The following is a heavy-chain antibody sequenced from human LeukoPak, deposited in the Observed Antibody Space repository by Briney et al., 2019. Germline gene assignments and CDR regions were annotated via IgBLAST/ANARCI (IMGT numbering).Heavy chain of an antibody. Sequence: GGSLRLSCAASGFTFSSYGMHWVRQAPGKGLEWVAVIWNDGSNKYYEDSVKGRFTISRDNSKNTVYLQMNSLRVDDTAVYYCARDGGDCSGTSCYGTDALDIWGQGTLVTVSS. CDR3: ARDGGDCSGTSCYGTDALDI. J-gene: IGHJ3*02. CDR1: GFTFSSYG. CDR2: IWNDGSNK. D-gene: IGHD2-2*01. V-gene: IGHV3-33*01.